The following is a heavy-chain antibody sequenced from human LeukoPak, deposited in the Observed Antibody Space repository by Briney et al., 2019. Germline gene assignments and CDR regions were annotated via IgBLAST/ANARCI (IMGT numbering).Heavy chain of an antibody. CDR1: GFTFSSYA. V-gene: IGHV3-64*01. J-gene: IGHJ4*02. CDR3: ARGGVSSSWYVSFDY. CDR2: ISSNGGST. Sequence: GGSLRLSCAASGFTFSSYAMHWVRQAPGKGLEYVSAISSNGGSTYYANSVKGRFTISRDNSKNTLYLQMGSLRAEDMAVYYCARGGVSSSWYVSFDYWGQGTLVTVSS. D-gene: IGHD6-13*01.